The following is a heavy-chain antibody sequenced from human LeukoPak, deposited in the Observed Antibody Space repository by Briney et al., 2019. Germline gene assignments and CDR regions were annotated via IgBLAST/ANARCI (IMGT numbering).Heavy chain of an antibody. V-gene: IGHV3-33*01. J-gene: IGHJ4*02. CDR1: GFTFSSYG. CDR3: AGEYYDSSGYGDYFDY. D-gene: IGHD3-22*01. CDR2: IWYDGSNK. Sequence: GRSLRLSCAASGFTFSSYGMHWVRQAPGKGLEWVAVIWYDGSNKYYADSVKGRFTISRDNSKNTLYLQMNSLRAEDTAVYYCAGEYYDSSGYGDYFDYWGQGTLVTVSS.